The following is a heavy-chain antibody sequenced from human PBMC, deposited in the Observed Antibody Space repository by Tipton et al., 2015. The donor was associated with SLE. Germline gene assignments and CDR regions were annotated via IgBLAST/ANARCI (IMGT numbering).Heavy chain of an antibody. CDR1: GGSISSSVYY. CDR2: IYYSGIT. J-gene: IGHJ4*02. V-gene: IGHV4-39*01. Sequence: TLSLTCTVSGGSISSSVYYWGWIRQPPGKGLEWIASIYYSGITYYNSSLKSRVTISVDTSKNQFCLKLSSVTAADTAVYYCARSGWELPIDYWGQGTLVTVSS. D-gene: IGHD1-26*01. CDR3: ARSGWELPIDY.